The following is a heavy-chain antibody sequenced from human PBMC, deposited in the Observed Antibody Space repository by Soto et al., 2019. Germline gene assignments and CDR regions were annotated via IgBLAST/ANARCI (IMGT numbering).Heavy chain of an antibody. J-gene: IGHJ5*02. D-gene: IGHD3-3*01. Sequence: GGSLRLSCAASGFTFSSYWMSWVRQAPGKGLEWVANIKQDGSEKYYVDSGKGRFTISRDNAKNSLYLQMNSLRAEDTAVYYCARATYYDFWSGYYSQGQGWFDPWGQGTLVTVSS. CDR2: IKQDGSEK. V-gene: IGHV3-7*04. CDR1: GFTFSSYW. CDR3: ARATYYDFWSGYYSQGQGWFDP.